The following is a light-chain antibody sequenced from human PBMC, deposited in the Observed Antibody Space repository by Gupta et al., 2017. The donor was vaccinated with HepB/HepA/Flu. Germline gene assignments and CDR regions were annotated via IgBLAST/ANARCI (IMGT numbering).Light chain of an antibody. V-gene: IGKV1-39*01. Sequence: DIQMTQSPSSLSASVGDRVTITCRASQSISSYLNWYQQKPGKAPKLLIYAASSLQSGVPSRFSGSGSGTDFTLTISSLQPEDFATYYCQQSYITPPLAITFGQGTRLEIK. CDR3: QQSYITPPLAIT. J-gene: IGKJ5*01. CDR1: QSISSY. CDR2: AAS.